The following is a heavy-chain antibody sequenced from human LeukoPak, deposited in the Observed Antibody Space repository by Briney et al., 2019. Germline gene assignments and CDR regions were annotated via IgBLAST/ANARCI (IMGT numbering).Heavy chain of an antibody. V-gene: IGHV4-59*01. Sequence: SETLSLTCTVSGGSISGYYWSWIRQPPGKGLEWIGYISYSGSTNYNPSLKSRVTISLDTSKNQFPLKLTSVTAADTAVYYCARPTLGYSSVRYDYWGQGTLVTVSS. CDR3: ARPTLGYSSVRYDY. CDR1: GGSISGYY. D-gene: IGHD6-19*01. J-gene: IGHJ4*02. CDR2: ISYSGST.